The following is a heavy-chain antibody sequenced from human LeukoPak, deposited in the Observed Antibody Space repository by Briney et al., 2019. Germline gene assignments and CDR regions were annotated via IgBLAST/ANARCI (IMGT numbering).Heavy chain of an antibody. D-gene: IGHD3-16*01. Sequence: ASVKVSCKASGHTFTSYDINWVRQATGQGPEWMGWMNPNSGNTGYAQKFQGRVTITRNTSISTAYMELSSLRSEDTAVYYCARDTLGLTFDIWGQGTMVTVSS. CDR2: MNPNSGNT. CDR3: ARDTLGLTFDI. CDR1: GHTFTSYD. V-gene: IGHV1-8*01. J-gene: IGHJ3*02.